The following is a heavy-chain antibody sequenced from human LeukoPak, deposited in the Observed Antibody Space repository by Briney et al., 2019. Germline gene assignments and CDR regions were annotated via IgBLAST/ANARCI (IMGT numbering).Heavy chain of an antibody. D-gene: IGHD1-20*01. J-gene: IGHJ4*02. CDR1: GFTFSSYA. CDR2: IDDNGDNT. Sequence: PGGSLRLSCAASGFTFSSYAMSWVRQAPGKGLEWVSTIDDNGDNTYYADSVKGRFTISRDNSKNTLYLQMNSLRAEDTAVYYCAKDLGYNWNYFDYWGQGTLVTVSS. V-gene: IGHV3-23*01. CDR3: AKDLGYNWNYFDY.